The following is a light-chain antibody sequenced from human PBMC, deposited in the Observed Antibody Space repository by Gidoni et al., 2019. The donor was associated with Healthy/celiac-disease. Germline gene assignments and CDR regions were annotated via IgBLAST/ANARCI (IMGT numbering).Light chain of an antibody. CDR2: KAS. CDR1: QSSSSW. V-gene: IGKV1-5*03. Sequence: DIQMTQSPPTLSAFVGDRVTITCRASQSSSSWLAWYQQKPGKAPKLLTSKASTLESGVSSRFSGSGAGTELALTISSLQPDDFATYYCKQYSSYSWTFGQGTKVEIK. CDR3: KQYSSYSWT. J-gene: IGKJ1*01.